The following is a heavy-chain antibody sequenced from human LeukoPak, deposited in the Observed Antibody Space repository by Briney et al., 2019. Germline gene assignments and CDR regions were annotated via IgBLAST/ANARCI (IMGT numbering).Heavy chain of an antibody. J-gene: IGHJ4*02. Sequence: GGSLRLSCAASGFTFSSYGMHWVRQAPGKGLEWVAFIRYDGSNKYYADSVKGRFTISRYNSKNTLYLQMNSLRAEDTAVYYCAKDFYDSSGYSSPTDYWGQGTLVTVSS. D-gene: IGHD3-22*01. CDR1: GFTFSSYG. V-gene: IGHV3-30*02. CDR2: IRYDGSNK. CDR3: AKDFYDSSGYSSPTDY.